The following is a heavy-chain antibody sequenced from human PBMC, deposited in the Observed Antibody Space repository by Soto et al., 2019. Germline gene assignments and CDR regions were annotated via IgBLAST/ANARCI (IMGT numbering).Heavy chain of an antibody. Sequence: QVQLVESGGGVVQPGRSLRLSCAASGFTFSSYGMHWVRQAPGKGLEWVAVISYDGSNKYYADSVKGRFTISRDNSKNTLYLQMNSLRAEDTAVYYCASNIGYGGYSSGWYDYYFDYWGQGTLVTVSS. J-gene: IGHJ4*02. V-gene: IGHV3-30*03. CDR2: ISYDGSNK. CDR1: GFTFSSYG. CDR3: ASNIGYGGYSSGWYDYYFDY. D-gene: IGHD6-19*01.